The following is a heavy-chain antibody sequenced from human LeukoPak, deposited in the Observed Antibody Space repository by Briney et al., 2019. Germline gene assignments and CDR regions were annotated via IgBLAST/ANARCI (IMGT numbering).Heavy chain of an antibody. J-gene: IGHJ4*02. CDR2: ITSSGSTL. Sequence: GRTLWLSSAASGFAFSDYYTSWICHTPEKGLEWVSYITSSGSTLYYADSVKGRFTISRHNAKNSLYLQMNSLRAEDTAVYYCARVPTGTFDYWGQGTLVTVSS. CDR1: GFAFSDYY. CDR3: ARVPTGTFDY. D-gene: IGHD1-1*01. V-gene: IGHV3-11*04.